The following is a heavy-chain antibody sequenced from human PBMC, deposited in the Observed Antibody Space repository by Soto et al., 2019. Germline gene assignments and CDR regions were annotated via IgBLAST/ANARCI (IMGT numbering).Heavy chain of an antibody. J-gene: IGHJ4*02. CDR2: FSLSGTT. CDR3: ARGMTPPGAPAWYYFDS. D-gene: IGHD2-8*02. CDR1: GASIAGSSY. V-gene: IGHV4-4*07. Sequence: QVQLQESGPGLMKPSETLSLTCSVSGASIAGSSYWSWIRQPAGKGLEWIGRFSLSGTTNYSPSLRSPVTMSADVSKNQFSLRLTSVIAADTALYYCARGMTPPGAPAWYYFDSWGQGTLVTVSS.